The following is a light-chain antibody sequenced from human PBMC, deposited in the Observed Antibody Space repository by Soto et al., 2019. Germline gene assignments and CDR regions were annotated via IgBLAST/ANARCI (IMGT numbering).Light chain of an antibody. CDR3: CSYAGSILYV. Sequence: QSALAQPASVSGSPGQSITTSCTGTSSDVGSYNLVSWYQQHPGKAPKLMIYEVSKRPSGVSNRFSGSKSGNTASLTISGLQAEDEADYYCCSYAGSILYVFGTGTKVTVL. J-gene: IGLJ1*01. CDR2: EVS. V-gene: IGLV2-23*02. CDR1: SSDVGSYNL.